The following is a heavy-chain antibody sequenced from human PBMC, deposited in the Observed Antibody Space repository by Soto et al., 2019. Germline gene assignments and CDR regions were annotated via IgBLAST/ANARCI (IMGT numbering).Heavy chain of an antibody. V-gene: IGHV1-69*02. CDR2: IIPILGIA. Sequence: QVQLVQSGAEVKKPGSSVKVSCKASGGTFSSYTISWVRQAPGQGLEWMGRIIPILGIANYAQKFQCRVTITADKSTSTAYMELSSLRSEDTAVYYCARSNDYGDYLDYWGQGTLVTVSS. CDR1: GGTFSSYT. CDR3: ARSNDYGDYLDY. D-gene: IGHD4-17*01. J-gene: IGHJ4*02.